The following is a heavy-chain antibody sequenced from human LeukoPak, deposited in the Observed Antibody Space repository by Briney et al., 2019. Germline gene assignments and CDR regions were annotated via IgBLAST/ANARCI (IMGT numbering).Heavy chain of an antibody. CDR2: IYYSGST. CDR1: GRSISSYY. V-gene: IGHV4-59*08. CDR3: ARLGYYYYGMDV. Sequence: PSETLSLTCTVSGRSISSYYWSWIRQPPGKGLEWIGYIYYSGSTNYNPSLKSRVTISVDTSKNQFSLKLSSVTAADTAVYYCARLGYYYYGMDVWGQGTTVTVSS. J-gene: IGHJ6*02.